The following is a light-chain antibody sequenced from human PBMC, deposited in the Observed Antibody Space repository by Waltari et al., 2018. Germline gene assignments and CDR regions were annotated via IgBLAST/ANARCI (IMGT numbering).Light chain of an antibody. Sequence: DTQMNQSPYSLSASVGDRVTITCRASQTVDKYLNWYQQKPGKAPKLLIYAGSSLQSGVPSRFSGSGFGTYFTLTITSVQPEDFATYYCQQSYSPPPITFGQGTRLEI. J-gene: IGKJ5*01. CDR3: QQSYSPPPIT. CDR1: QTVDKY. V-gene: IGKV1-39*01. CDR2: AGS.